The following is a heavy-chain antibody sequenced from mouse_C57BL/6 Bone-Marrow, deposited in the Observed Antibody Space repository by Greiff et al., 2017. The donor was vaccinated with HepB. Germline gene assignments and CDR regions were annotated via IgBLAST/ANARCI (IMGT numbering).Heavy chain of an antibody. CDR1: GFTFSDYY. J-gene: IGHJ4*01. V-gene: IGHV5-12*01. Sequence: EVKLVESGGGLVQPGGSLKLSCAASGFTFSDYYMYWVRQTPEKRLEWVACISNGGGSTYYPDTVKGRFTISRDNAKNTQYLQMSRLKSEDTAMYYCARRINYDGSTYYAMDYWGQGTSVTVSS. CDR3: ARRINYDGSTYYAMDY. D-gene: IGHD2-3*01. CDR2: ISNGGGST.